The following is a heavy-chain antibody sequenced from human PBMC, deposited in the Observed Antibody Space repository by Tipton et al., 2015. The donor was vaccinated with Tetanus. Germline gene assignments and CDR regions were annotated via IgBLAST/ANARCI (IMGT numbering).Heavy chain of an antibody. CDR3: ARDETGTTTGAHDY. D-gene: IGHD1-1*01. CDR2: IYYSGST. J-gene: IGHJ4*02. CDR1: GGSISSGGYY. V-gene: IGHV4-31*03. Sequence: TLSLTCTVSGGSISSGGYYWSWIRQHPGKGLEWIGYIYYSGSTYYNPSLKSRVTISVDTSKNQFSLKLSSVTAADTAVYYCARDETGTTTGAHDYWGQGTLVTVSS.